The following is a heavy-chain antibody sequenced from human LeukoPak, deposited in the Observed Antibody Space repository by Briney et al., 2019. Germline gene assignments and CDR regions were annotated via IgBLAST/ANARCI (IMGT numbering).Heavy chain of an antibody. D-gene: IGHD1-26*01. CDR3: ARVVGATSHDTFDV. CDR2: IYHTGST. J-gene: IGHJ3*01. Sequence: SGTLSLTCAVSGGSISSSNWWSWVRQPPGKGLEWIGYIYHTGSTSYNPSLKTRVTISIDRPRNHFSLKLSSVTAADTAMYYCARVVGATSHDTFDVWGQGTMVTVSS. CDR1: GGSISSSNW. V-gene: IGHV4-4*02.